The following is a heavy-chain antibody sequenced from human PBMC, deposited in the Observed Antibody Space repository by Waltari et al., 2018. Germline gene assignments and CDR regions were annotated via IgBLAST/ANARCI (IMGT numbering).Heavy chain of an antibody. Sequence: QLQLQESGPGLVKPSETLSLHCAVSGNSGRGSKEWSWIRQAPGRGLEWIGEVYGDTGSPNYNPSLKTRVTISRDTSVNHFSLILKSLTAADTAVYYCARHGRRLTVNSFDVWGRGLLVTVSS. J-gene: IGHJ4*02. V-gene: IGHV4-4*02. D-gene: IGHD1-26*01. CDR3: ARHGRRLTVNSFDV. CDR2: VYGDTGSP. CDR1: GNSGRGSKE.